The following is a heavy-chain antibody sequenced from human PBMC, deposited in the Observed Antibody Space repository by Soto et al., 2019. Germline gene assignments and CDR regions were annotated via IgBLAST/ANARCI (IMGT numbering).Heavy chain of an antibody. CDR2: IYSDDSI. V-gene: IGHV3-53*01. CDR3: AGLLPPFY. Sequence: GGSLRLSCAASGFTVSSNYMTWVRQAPGKGLEWVSVIYSDDSIYYADSVKGRFTISRDNSKNTLYLQMNSLRAEDTAVYYCAGLLPPFYWGQGTLVTVSS. J-gene: IGHJ4*02. CDR1: GFTVSSNY. D-gene: IGHD2-21*01.